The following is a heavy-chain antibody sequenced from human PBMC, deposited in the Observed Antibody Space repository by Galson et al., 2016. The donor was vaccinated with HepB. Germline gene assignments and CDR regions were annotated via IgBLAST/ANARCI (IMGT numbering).Heavy chain of an antibody. Sequence: SETLSLTCNVSGGSIARSSYSWGWVRQPPGKGLEWIGTVSSSGSDYYNPPLKGRVTISVDTSSNQFSLRLRSVTAADTAFYYCARLHNAYGDFPFDNWGQGALVTVTS. V-gene: IGHV4-39*01. J-gene: IGHJ4*02. CDR3: ARLHNAYGDFPFDN. D-gene: IGHD4-17*01. CDR1: GGSIARSSYS. CDR2: VSSSGSD.